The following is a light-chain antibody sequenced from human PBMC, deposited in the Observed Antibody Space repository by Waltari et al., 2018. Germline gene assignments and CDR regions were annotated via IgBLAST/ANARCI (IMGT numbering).Light chain of an antibody. Sequence: EIVLTQSPATLSLSPGERATLYCRASQSIDNFLAWYQQKPGQAPRLLIYDSSNRATDIPARFSGSGSGTDFTLTISSLEPEDFAVYYRQQRSGWPPTFGGGTKVDI. CDR3: QQRSGWPPT. V-gene: IGKV3-11*01. J-gene: IGKJ4*01. CDR1: QSIDNF. CDR2: DSS.